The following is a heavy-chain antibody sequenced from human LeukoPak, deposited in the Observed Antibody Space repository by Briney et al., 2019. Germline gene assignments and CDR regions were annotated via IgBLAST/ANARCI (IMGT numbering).Heavy chain of an antibody. D-gene: IGHD7-27*01. CDR2: IYSGGST. CDR3: ARTTNWGYWYFDL. J-gene: IGHJ2*01. V-gene: IGHV3-53*01. CDR1: GFTISSNY. Sequence: GGSLRLSCAASGFTISSNYMSWVRLAPGKDLEWVSVIYSGGSTYYAASVKGRFTISRDTSKNTVYLQMNSLRAEDTAVYYCARTTNWGYWYFDLWGRGTLVTVSS.